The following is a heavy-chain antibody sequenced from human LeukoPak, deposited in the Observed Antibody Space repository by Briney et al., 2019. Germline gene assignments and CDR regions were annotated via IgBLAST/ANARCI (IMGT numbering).Heavy chain of an antibody. V-gene: IGHV3-23*01. J-gene: IGHJ4*02. CDR3: AKDLAGATRVRYFDY. CDR1: GFTFSDYV. D-gene: IGHD1-26*01. Sequence: GGSLRLSCAVSGFTFSDYVMSWVRQAPGKGLEWVSAISGSGGSTYYADSVKGRFTISRDNSKNTLYLQMNSLRAEDTAVYYCAKDLAGATRVRYFDYWGQGTLVTVSS. CDR2: ISGSGGST.